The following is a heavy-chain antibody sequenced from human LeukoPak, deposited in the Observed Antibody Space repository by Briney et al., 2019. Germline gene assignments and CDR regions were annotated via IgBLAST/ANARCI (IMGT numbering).Heavy chain of an antibody. CDR2: IYPGDSDN. J-gene: IGHJ4*02. CDR3: ARCRSGTYFFDY. V-gene: IGHV5-51*01. D-gene: IGHD3-10*01. Sequence: GGSLKISWKGSGYSFTSNCIGWVRQMPGKGLEGMGIIYPGDSDNRYSPSFEGQVTISADKAISTAYLQWSSLKTSDTAMYYCARCRSGTYFFDYWGQGTLVTVSS. CDR1: GYSFTSNC.